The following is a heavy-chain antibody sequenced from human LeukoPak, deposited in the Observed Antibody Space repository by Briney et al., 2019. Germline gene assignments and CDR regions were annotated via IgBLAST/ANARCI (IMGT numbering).Heavy chain of an antibody. CDR3: ARGYDSSGYLYYYYYMDV. V-gene: IGHV4-34*01. D-gene: IGHD3-22*01. CDR1: GGSISSYY. Sequence: SETLSLTCTVSGGSISSYYWSWIRQPPGKGLEWIGEINHSGSTNYNPSLKSRVTISVDTSKNQFSLKLSSVTAADTAVYYCARGYDSSGYLYYYYYMDVWGKGTTVTVSS. CDR2: INHSGST. J-gene: IGHJ6*03.